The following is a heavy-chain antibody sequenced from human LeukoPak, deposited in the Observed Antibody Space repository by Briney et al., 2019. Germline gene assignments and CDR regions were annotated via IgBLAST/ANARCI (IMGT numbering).Heavy chain of an antibody. D-gene: IGHD3-3*01. CDR3: ASSITIFGVVTDY. CDR1: GGSISSYY. V-gene: IGHV4-4*09. J-gene: IGHJ4*02. CDR2: IYTSGST. Sequence: SETLSLTCTVSGGSISSYYWSWIRQPPGKGLEWIGYIYTSGSTNYNPSLKSRVTISVDTSKNQFSLKLSSVTAADTAVYYCASSITIFGVVTDYWGQGTLVTVSS.